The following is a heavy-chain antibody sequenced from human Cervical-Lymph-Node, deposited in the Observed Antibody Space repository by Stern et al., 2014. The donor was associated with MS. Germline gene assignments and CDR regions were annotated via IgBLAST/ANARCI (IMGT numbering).Heavy chain of an antibody. CDR2: IWYDGSSK. CDR1: GFTFSSYG. D-gene: IGHD1-26*01. V-gene: IGHV3-33*01. CDR3: ARDEGIGGFFDY. Sequence: VQLVESGGGVVQPGRSLRLSCAASGFTFSSYGMHWVRQAPGTGMEWVAVIWYDGSSKYYADSVKGRFTIARDNSKNTLYLQMNSLRAEDTAVYYCARDEGIGGFFDYWGQGTLVTVSS. J-gene: IGHJ4*02.